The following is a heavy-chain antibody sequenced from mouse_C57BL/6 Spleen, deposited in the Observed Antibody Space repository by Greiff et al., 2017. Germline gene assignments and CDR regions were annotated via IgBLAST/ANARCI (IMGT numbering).Heavy chain of an antibody. CDR1: GYTFTNYW. CDR2: IYPGGGYT. CDR3: ARGGPLYYAMDY. Sequence: VKLQQSGAELVRPGTSVKMSCYVSGYTFTNYWLCWSKPRPGHGLEWIGDIYPGGGYTNYNEKFKGKATLTADKSSSTTYMQFSSLTSEDSAIYYCARGGPLYYAMDYWGQGTSVTVSS. D-gene: IGHD1-1*02. V-gene: IGHV1-63*01. J-gene: IGHJ4*01.